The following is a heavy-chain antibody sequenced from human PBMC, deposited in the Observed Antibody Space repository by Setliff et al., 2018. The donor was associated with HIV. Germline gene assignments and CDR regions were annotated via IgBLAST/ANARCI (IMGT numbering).Heavy chain of an antibody. J-gene: IGHJ4*02. D-gene: IGHD4-17*01. CDR2: IYHSGST. CDR1: GGSFSGYY. Sequence: KPSETLSLTCAVYGGSFSGYYWSWIRQPPGKGLEWIGSIYHSGSTYYNPSLKSRVTISVDTSKNQFSLKLSSVTAADTAVYYCARAAAGNTGPFDLWGQGSPVTVSS. V-gene: IGHV4-34*01. CDR3: ARAAAGNTGPFDL.